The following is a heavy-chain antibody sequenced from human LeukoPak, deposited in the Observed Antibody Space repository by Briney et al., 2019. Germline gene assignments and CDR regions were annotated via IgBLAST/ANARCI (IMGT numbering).Heavy chain of an antibody. Sequence: GGSLRLSCAASGFTFSSYAMSWVRQAPGKGLEWVSAISGSGGSTYYADSVKGRFTISRDNSKNTLYLQMNSLRAEDTAVYYCAKAPSGARDYVRHYFDYWGQGTLVTGSS. CDR3: AKAPSGARDYVRHYFDY. V-gene: IGHV3-23*01. J-gene: IGHJ4*02. D-gene: IGHD4-17*01. CDR2: ISGSGGST. CDR1: GFTFSSYA.